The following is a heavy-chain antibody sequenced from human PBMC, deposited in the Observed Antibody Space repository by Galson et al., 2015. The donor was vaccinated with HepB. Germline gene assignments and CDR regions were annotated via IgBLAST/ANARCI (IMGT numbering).Heavy chain of an antibody. D-gene: IGHD3-22*01. Sequence: SVKVSCKASGVTFSGYAISWLRQAPGQGLEWMGGITPLFGSANYAQKLQGRVTITADESTTTTYMELSSLRSEDTALYYCARQYDSSGYYAYWGQGTLVTVSS. J-gene: IGHJ4*02. V-gene: IGHV1-69*13. CDR3: ARQYDSSGYYAY. CDR1: GVTFSGYA. CDR2: ITPLFGSA.